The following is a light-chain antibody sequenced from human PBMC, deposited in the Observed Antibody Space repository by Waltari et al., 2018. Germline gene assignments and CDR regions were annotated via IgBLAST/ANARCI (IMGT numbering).Light chain of an antibody. CDR1: KRVGRT. CDR2: GES. CDR3: QHYVRLPAT. J-gene: IGKJ1*01. V-gene: IGKV3-20*01. Sequence: RASKRVGRTIACDQQNTGQAPGLLMYGESSRATGTPDRFSGSGSGTDFSLTISRLEPKDFAVYYCQHYVRLPATFGQGTKVEIK.